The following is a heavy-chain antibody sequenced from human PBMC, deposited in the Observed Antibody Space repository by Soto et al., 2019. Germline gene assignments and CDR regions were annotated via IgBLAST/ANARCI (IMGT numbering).Heavy chain of an antibody. Sequence: QVQLQESGPGLVKPSQTLSLTCTVSGGSISSGGYYWSWIRQHPGKGLEWIGYIYYSGSTYYNPSHKSRVTIPVDTSKNQCSQKLSSVTAADTAVYYCASGDVNWFDPWGQGTLVTVSS. D-gene: IGHD3-10*01. J-gene: IGHJ5*02. V-gene: IGHV4-31*03. CDR1: GGSISSGGYY. CDR3: ASGDVNWFDP. CDR2: IYYSGST.